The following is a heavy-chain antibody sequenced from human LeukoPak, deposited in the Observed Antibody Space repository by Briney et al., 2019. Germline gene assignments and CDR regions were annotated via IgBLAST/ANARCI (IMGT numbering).Heavy chain of an antibody. V-gene: IGHV3-30*03. D-gene: IGHD3-10*01. J-gene: IGHJ4*02. CDR1: GFTFSSYS. CDR2: ISYDGSNK. CDR3: ARGGYDSGSYYKGPLYYFDY. Sequence: GGSLRLSCAASGFTFSSYSMNWVRQAPGKGLEWVAVISYDGSNKYYADSVKGRFTISRDNSKNTLYLQMNSLRAEDTAVYYCARGGYDSGSYYKGPLYYFDYWGQGTLVTVSS.